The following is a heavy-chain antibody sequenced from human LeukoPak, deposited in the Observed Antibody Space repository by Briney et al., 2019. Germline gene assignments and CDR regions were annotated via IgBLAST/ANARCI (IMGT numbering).Heavy chain of an antibody. V-gene: IGHV3-53*01. CDR3: ARIYGNSTIADAFDI. D-gene: IGHD2-21*01. CDR2: SYRRDTI. Sequence: GGSLRLSCAASGFSVFSNYMTWVRQAPGKGLEWVAVSYRRDTIFYADAVKGRFIISTDSSRKTVYLQMNSLRVDDTAMYYCARIYGNSTIADAFDIWGQGAMVIVSS. J-gene: IGHJ3*02. CDR1: GFSVFSNY.